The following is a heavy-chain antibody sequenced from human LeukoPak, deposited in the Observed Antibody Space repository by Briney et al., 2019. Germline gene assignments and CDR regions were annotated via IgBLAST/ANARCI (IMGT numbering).Heavy chain of an antibody. CDR2: IKQDGSEK. Sequence: AGGSLRLSCAASGFTVSSNYMSWVRQAPGKGLEWVANIKQDGSEKYYVDSVKGRFTISRDNAKNSLYLQMNSLRAEDTAVYYCARDSSGGDYWGQGTLVTVSS. D-gene: IGHD6-19*01. CDR3: ARDSSGGDY. V-gene: IGHV3-7*01. CDR1: GFTVSSNY. J-gene: IGHJ4*02.